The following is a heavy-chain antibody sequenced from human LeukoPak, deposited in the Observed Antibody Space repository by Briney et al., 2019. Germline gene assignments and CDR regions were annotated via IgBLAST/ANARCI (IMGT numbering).Heavy chain of an antibody. CDR3: ARGNYGDYILDAFDI. D-gene: IGHD4-17*01. CDR2: VWYDGSNK. Sequence: GGSLRLSCAASGFTFSSYGMHWVRQAPGKGLEWVAVVWYDGSNKYYADSVKGRFTISRDNSKNTLYLQMNSLRAEDTAVYYCARGNYGDYILDAFDIWGQGTMVTVSS. V-gene: IGHV3-33*01. J-gene: IGHJ3*02. CDR1: GFTFSSYG.